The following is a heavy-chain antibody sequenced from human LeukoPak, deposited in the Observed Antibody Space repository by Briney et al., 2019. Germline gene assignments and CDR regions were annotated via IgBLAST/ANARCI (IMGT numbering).Heavy chain of an antibody. V-gene: IGHV3-7*01. D-gene: IGHD2-2*01. CDR1: GFTFSSYW. J-gene: IGHJ5*02. Sequence: GGSLRLFCAASGFTFSSYWMSSVRQAPGKRLEWVANIKQDGSEKYYVDSVKGRFTIPRDNAKNSLYLQMNSLRAEDTAVYYCARSCSSTSCYAVWFDPWGQGTLVTVSS. CDR2: IKQDGSEK. CDR3: ARSCSSTSCYAVWFDP.